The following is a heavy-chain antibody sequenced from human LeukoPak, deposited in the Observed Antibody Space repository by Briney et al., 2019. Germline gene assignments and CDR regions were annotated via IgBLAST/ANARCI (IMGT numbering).Heavy chain of an antibody. CDR2: IKQDGSDQ. D-gene: IGHD3-22*01. V-gene: IGHV3-7*01. CDR1: GFTFSSYW. CDR3: ARERKGYYDSSGYYEFRHDY. Sequence: GGSLRLSXAASGFTFSSYWMTWVRQAPGKGLEWVANIKQDGSDQYYVDSLKGRFTISRDNAKNLLYLQMNSLRAEDTAVYYCARERKGYYDSSGYYEFRHDYWGQGTLVTVSS. J-gene: IGHJ4*02.